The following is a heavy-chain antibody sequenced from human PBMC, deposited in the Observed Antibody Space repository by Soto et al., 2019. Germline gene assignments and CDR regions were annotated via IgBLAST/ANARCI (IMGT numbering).Heavy chain of an antibody. CDR3: AKGQTPESRIDS. V-gene: IGHV3-23*01. D-gene: IGHD2-15*01. CDR1: GFTFSDYS. CDR2: ITSGAQVT. J-gene: IGHJ4*02. Sequence: GGSLRLSCAASGFTFSDYSMYWVRLTPGKGLEWVSGITSGAQVTYYADSVKGRFTISRDNSKNTLFLQMGSLRPEDTAMYYCAKGQTPESRIDSWGQGTLVTVSS.